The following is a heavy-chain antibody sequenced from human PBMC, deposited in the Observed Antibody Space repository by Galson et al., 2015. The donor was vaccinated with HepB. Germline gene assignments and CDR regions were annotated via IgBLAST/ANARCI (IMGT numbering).Heavy chain of an antibody. CDR1: GDSVSSNSAA. V-gene: IGHV6-1*01. CDR3: ARDGWLVLGGDAFDI. CDR2: TYYRSKWYN. J-gene: IGHJ3*02. D-gene: IGHD6-19*01. Sequence: CAISGDSVSSNSAAWNWIRQSPSRGLEWLGRTYYRSKWYNDYAVSVKSRITINPDTSKNQFSLQLNSVTPEGTAAYYCARDGWLVLGGDAFDIWGQGTMVTVSS.